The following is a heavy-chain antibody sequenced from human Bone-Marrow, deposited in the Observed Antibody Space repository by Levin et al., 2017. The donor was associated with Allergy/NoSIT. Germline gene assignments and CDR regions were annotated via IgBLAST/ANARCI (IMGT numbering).Heavy chain of an antibody. CDR1: GVSISSRDYY. CDR2: IYSTGST. D-gene: IGHD2-15*01. J-gene: IGHJ4*02. CDR3: VRALIVVLDVNITTLFDS. Sequence: PSETLSLTCTVSGVSISSRDYYWSWIRQPPGKAPEYIGYIYSTGSTSYNPSLKSRVAISIDTSNNRFSLRLSSMTVADTAIYYCVRALIVVLDVNITTLFDSWGQGTLITVSS. V-gene: IGHV4-30-4*01.